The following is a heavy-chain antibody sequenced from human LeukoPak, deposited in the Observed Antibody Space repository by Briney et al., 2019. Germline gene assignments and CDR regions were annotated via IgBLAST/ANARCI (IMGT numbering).Heavy chain of an antibody. CDR2: IYYSGST. V-gene: IGHV4-38-2*02. Sequence: SETLSLTCSVSSYSIPGVYYWGWIRQPPGKGLEWIGSIYYSGSTYYNPSLKSRVTISVDTSKNQFSLKLSSVTAADTAVYYCARVRSGRHSLFDYWGQGTLVTVSS. D-gene: IGHD1-26*01. CDR1: SYSIPGVYY. J-gene: IGHJ4*02. CDR3: ARVRSGRHSLFDY.